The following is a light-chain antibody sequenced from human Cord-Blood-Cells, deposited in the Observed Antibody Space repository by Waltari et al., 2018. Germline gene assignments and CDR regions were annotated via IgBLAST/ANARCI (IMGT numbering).Light chain of an antibody. Sequence: DIQMTLSPSSLAASVGDRVTITCQASQDISNYLNWYQQKPGKAPKLLICDASNLETGVTSRFSGSGSGTDFTFTISSLQPEDIATYYCQQYDNLPYTFGQGTKLEIK. V-gene: IGKV1-33*01. J-gene: IGKJ2*01. CDR1: QDISNY. CDR2: DAS. CDR3: QQYDNLPYT.